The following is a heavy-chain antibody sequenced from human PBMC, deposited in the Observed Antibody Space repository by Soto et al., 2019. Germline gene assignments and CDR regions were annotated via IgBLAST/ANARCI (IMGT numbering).Heavy chain of an antibody. CDR2: IKQDGSEK. J-gene: IGHJ6*03. CDR3: ARASIQYCSSTSCPENMDV. Sequence: HPGGSLRLSCAASGFTFSSYWMSWVRQAPGKGLEWVANIKQDGSEKYYVDSVKGRFTISRDNAKNSLYLQMNSLRAEDTAVYYCARASIQYCSSTSCPENMDVWGKGTTVTVSS. V-gene: IGHV3-7*03. D-gene: IGHD2-2*01. CDR1: GFTFSSYW.